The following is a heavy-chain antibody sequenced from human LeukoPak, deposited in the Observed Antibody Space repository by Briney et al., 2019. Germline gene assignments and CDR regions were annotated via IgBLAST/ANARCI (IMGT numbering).Heavy chain of an antibody. CDR3: ARHRGGAVAALTLDV. V-gene: IGHV4-39*01. J-gene: IGHJ6*04. CDR2: IYYSGST. Sequence: PSETLSLTCTVSVGSISISSYNWGWIRQPPGKGLEWIGSIYYSGSTYYNPSLKSRVTISVDTSKNQFSLKLSSVTAAYTAVYYCARHRGGAVAALTLDVWGKGTTVTVSS. D-gene: IGHD6-19*01. CDR1: VGSISISSYN.